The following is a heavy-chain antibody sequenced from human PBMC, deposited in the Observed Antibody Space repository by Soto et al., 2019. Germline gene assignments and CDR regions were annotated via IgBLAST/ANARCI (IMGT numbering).Heavy chain of an antibody. CDR1: GYSFSNYW. CDR3: ARGGVSTRTFDY. V-gene: IGHV5-51*01. CDR2: IYPGDSDT. Sequence: PGESLKISCQASGYSFSNYWIGWVRQMPGKGLEWMGIIYPGDSDTRYRPSFQGQVTISADKSISSAYLQWSSLRASDTAMYYCARGGVSTRTFDYWGQGTPVTVSS. J-gene: IGHJ4*02. D-gene: IGHD3-3*01.